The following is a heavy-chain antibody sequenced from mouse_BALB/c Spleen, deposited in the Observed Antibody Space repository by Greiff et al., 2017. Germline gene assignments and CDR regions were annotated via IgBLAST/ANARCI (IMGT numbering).Heavy chain of an antibody. D-gene: IGHD4-1*01. V-gene: IGHV1S81*02. Sequence: QVQLQQPGAELVKPGASVKLSCKASGYTFTSYWMHWVKQRPGQGLEWIGEINPSNGRTNYNEKFKSKATLTVDKSSSTAYMQLSSLTSEDSAVYYCARWGSGTVDYWGQGTTLTVSS. J-gene: IGHJ2*01. CDR2: INPSNGRT. CDR1: GYTFTSYW. CDR3: ARWGSGTVDY.